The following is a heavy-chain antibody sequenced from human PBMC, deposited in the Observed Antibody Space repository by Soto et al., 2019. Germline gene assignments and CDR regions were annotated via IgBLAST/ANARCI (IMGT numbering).Heavy chain of an antibody. CDR3: AKDQGIFPHI. J-gene: IGHJ4*02. Sequence: GVXLRLSCAASGFTFSSYAMSWVRQAPGKGLEWVSAISGSGGSTYYADSVKGRFTISRDNSKNTLYLQMNSLRAEDTAVYYCAKDQGIFPHIWGQGTLVTVSS. D-gene: IGHD3-9*01. CDR2: ISGSGGST. CDR1: GFTFSSYA. V-gene: IGHV3-23*01.